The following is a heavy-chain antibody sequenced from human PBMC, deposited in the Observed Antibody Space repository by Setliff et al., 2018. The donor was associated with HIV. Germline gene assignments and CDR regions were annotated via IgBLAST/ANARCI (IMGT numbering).Heavy chain of an antibody. CDR3: ARRATSRIPSIQAGAFDI. V-gene: IGHV4-39*01. Sequence: SETLSLTCSVSGGSISSTSYYWGWVRQPPGKSLEWIGSVYYSGTSYYSPSLKSRVTMSVDTSKNQFSLKLNSVTAADTAVYYCARRATSRIPSIQAGAFDIWGQGTMVTVS. J-gene: IGHJ3*02. D-gene: IGHD2-21*01. CDR1: GGSISSTSYY. CDR2: VYYSGTS.